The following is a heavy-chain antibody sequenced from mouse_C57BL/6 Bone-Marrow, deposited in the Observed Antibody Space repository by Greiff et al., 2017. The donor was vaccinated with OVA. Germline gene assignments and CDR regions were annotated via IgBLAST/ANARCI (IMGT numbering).Heavy chain of an antibody. CDR3: ARGGDYCGSSSRYYSMDY. CDR1: GYTFTDYN. V-gene: IGHV1-18*01. D-gene: IGHD1-1*01. Sequence: VQLQQSGPELVKPGASVKIPCKASGYTFTDYNMDWVKQSHGKSLEWIGDINPNNGGTIYNQKFKGKATLTVDKSSSTAYMELRSLTSEDTAVYYCARGGDYCGSSSRYYSMDYWGQGTSVTVSS. CDR2: INPNNGGT. J-gene: IGHJ4*01.